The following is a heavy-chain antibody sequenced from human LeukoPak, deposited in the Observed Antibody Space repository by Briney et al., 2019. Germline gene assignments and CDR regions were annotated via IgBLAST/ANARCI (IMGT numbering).Heavy chain of an antibody. CDR3: ARETPSRYFDY. V-gene: IGHV1-8*03. CDR1: GYTFTSYG. D-gene: IGHD4-23*01. Sequence: GASVKVSCKASGYTFTSYGISWVRQATGQGLEWMGWMNPNSGNTGYAQKFQGRVTITRNTSISTAYMELSSLRSEDTAVYYCARETPSRYFDYWGQGTLVTVSS. CDR2: MNPNSGNT. J-gene: IGHJ4*02.